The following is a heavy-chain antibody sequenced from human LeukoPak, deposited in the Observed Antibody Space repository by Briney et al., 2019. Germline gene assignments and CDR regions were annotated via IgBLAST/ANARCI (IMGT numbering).Heavy chain of an antibody. D-gene: IGHD3-22*01. CDR1: GFTFSSYA. CDR2: ISGSGGTT. V-gene: IGHV3-23*01. CDR3: ARDSYDSSGYYFDY. Sequence: TGGSLRLSCAASGFTFSSYAMSWVRQAPGKGLEWVSAISGSGGTTYYADSVKGRFTISRDNAKNSLYLQMNSLRAEDTALYHCARDSYDSSGYYFDYWGQGTLVTVSS. J-gene: IGHJ4*02.